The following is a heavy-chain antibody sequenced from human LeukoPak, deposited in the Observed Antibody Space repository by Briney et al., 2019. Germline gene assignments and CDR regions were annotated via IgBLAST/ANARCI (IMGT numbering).Heavy chain of an antibody. CDR1: GYTFTGYY. Sequence: PAASVKVSCKASGYTFTGYYMHWVRQAPGQGLEWMGWINPNSGGTNYAQKFQGRVTMTRDTSISTAYMELSRLRSDDTAVYYCARAEGSSWYENWFDPWGQGTLVTVSS. V-gene: IGHV1-2*02. CDR2: INPNSGGT. D-gene: IGHD6-13*01. CDR3: ARAEGSSWYENWFDP. J-gene: IGHJ5*02.